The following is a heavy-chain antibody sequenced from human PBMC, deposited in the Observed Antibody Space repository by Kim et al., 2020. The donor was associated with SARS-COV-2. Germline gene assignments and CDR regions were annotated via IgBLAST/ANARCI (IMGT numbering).Heavy chain of an antibody. V-gene: IGHV1-18*01. CDR1: SYIFSNYA. CDR2: INTFNGNT. CDR3: ARAEQSLLPANFDY. D-gene: IGHD6-19*01. J-gene: IGHJ4*02. Sequence: ASVKVSCKASSYIFSNYAITWVRQAPGQGLAWMGWINTFNGNTNYAQKFQGRITLTADTSTSTAYMDLRNLRSDDTAVYFCARAEQSLLPANFDYWGQGTKVTVSS.